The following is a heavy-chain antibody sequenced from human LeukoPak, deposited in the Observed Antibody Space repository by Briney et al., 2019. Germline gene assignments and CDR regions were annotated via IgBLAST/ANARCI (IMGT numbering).Heavy chain of an antibody. Sequence: ASVKVSCKASGYTFTGYYMHWLRQAPGQGLEWMGWINPNGGGTNYAQKFQGRVTMTRDTSISTAYMELSRLRSDDTAAYYCARTSGTVTTSSWYFDLWGRGTLVTVSS. CDR1: GYTFTGYY. V-gene: IGHV1-2*02. CDR2: INPNGGGT. J-gene: IGHJ2*01. D-gene: IGHD4-17*01. CDR3: ARTSGTVTTSSWYFDL.